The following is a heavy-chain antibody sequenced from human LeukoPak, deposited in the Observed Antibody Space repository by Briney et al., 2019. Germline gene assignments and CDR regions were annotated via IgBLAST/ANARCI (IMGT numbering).Heavy chain of an antibody. V-gene: IGHV1-2*02. D-gene: IGHD3-22*01. CDR2: INPNSGGT. Sequence: ASVKVSCKASGYTFTGYYMRWVRQASGQGLEWKGWINPNSGGTNYAQKFQGRVTMTRDTSISTAYMELSRPRSDDTAVYYCARLHYYDSSGYYWGGYYVDYWGQGTLVTVSS. CDR3: ARLHYYDSSGYYWGGYYVDY. CDR1: GYTFTGYY. J-gene: IGHJ4*02.